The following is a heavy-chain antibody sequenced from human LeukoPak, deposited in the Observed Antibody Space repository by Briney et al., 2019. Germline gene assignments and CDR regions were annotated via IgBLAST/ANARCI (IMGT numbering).Heavy chain of an antibody. CDR2: ISYDGSNK. D-gene: IGHD2-2*01. CDR1: GFTFSSYA. V-gene: IGHV3-30*04. Sequence: GRSLRLSCAASGFTFSSYAMHWVRQAPGKGLEWVAVISYDGSNKYYADSVKGRFTISRDNSKNTLYLQMNSLRAEDTAVYYCAKAGSRDIVVVPAAMGWFDPWGQGTLVTVSS. CDR3: AKAGSRDIVVVPAAMGWFDP. J-gene: IGHJ5*02.